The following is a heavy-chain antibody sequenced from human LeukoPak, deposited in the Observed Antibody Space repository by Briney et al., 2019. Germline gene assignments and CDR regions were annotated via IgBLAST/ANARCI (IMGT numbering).Heavy chain of an antibody. J-gene: IGHJ4*02. CDR1: GVSISSSEW. Sequence: KSSETLSLTCAVSGVSISSSEWWIWVRQPPGQGLEWIGEIHRAGRTRYNPSLKSRLAISMDYSKNQFSLKLTSVTAAGTAIYYCGKTDIYFNPFDYWGPGSLVTVSS. V-gene: IGHV4-4*02. CDR3: GKTDIYFNPFDY. D-gene: IGHD3-9*01. CDR2: IHRAGRT.